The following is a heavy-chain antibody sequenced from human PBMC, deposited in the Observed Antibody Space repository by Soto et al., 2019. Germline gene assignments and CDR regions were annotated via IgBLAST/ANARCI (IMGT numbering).Heavy chain of an antibody. D-gene: IGHD6-19*01. Sequence: GGSLRLSCASSGFPFSSYAMSWVRQAPGKGLEWVSAISGSGGSTYYADSVKGRFTISRDNSKNTLYLQMNSLRAEDTAVYYCAKQRWLVPRYFDYWGQGTLVTVSS. V-gene: IGHV3-23*01. CDR2: ISGSGGST. J-gene: IGHJ4*02. CDR3: AKQRWLVPRYFDY. CDR1: GFPFSSYA.